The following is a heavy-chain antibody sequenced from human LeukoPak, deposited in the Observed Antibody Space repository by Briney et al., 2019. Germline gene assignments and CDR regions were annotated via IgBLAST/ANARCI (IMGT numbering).Heavy chain of an antibody. D-gene: IGHD3-3*01. Sequence: ASVKVSCKASGYTFTNYAIHWVRQAPGQRPEWMGWINAGNGNTKYSQRFQGRVTITRDKSANTAYMELSGLRSEDTAVYYCARGIWSSHKADYYLDHWGQGTLVTVSS. CDR1: GYTFTNYA. CDR2: INAGNGNT. CDR3: ARGIWSSHKADYYLDH. V-gene: IGHV1-3*01. J-gene: IGHJ4*02.